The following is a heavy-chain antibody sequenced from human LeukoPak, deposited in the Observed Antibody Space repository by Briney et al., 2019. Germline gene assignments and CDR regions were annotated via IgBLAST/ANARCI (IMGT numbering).Heavy chain of an antibody. D-gene: IGHD2-8*02. CDR3: ARASNLLGFDP. CDR2: VYSGGST. Sequence: TGGSLRLSCAASGFTVSSNYMSWVRQAPGKGLEWVSVVYSGGSTYYADSVKGRFTISRDNSKNTLYLQMNSLRAEDTAVYYCARASNLLGFDPWGQGTLVTVSS. J-gene: IGHJ5*02. V-gene: IGHV3-53*01. CDR1: GFTVSSNY.